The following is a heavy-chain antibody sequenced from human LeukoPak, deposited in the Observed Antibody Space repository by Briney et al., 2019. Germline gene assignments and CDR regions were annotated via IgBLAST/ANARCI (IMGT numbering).Heavy chain of an antibody. J-gene: IGHJ3*02. CDR2: IRYDGSNK. V-gene: IGHV3-30*02. D-gene: IGHD2-2*01. Sequence: AGGSLRLSCAASGFTFSSYGMHWVRQAPGKGLEWVAFIRYDGSNKYYADSVKGRFTISRDNSKNTLYLQMNSLRAEDTAVYYCTRPGYCSSTSCKDAFDIWGQGTMVTVSS. CDR1: GFTFSSYG. CDR3: TRPGYCSSTSCKDAFDI.